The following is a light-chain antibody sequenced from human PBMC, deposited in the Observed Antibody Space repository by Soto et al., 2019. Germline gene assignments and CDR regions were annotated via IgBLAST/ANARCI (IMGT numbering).Light chain of an antibody. CDR1: QTMTRAY. J-gene: IGKJ2*01. V-gene: IGKV3-20*01. CDR3: HQYHSPPQT. CDR2: AAS. Sequence: EIVLTQSPGTLSLSPGDRATLSCRASQTMTRAYVAWYQQKPGQAPRLLIYAASYRATGISDKFSGSGSGTDFSLTISRLEPEDSAVYYCHQYHSPPQTFGQGTKVDIK.